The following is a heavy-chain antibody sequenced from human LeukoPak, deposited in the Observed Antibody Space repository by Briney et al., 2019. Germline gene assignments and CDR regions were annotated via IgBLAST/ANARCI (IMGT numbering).Heavy chain of an antibody. V-gene: IGHV3-48*04. CDR3: AREVSEGFDF. D-gene: IGHD3-22*01. CDR2: ISSSSTTV. CDR1: GFTFRSYN. Sequence: GGSLRLSCAASGFTFRSYNMNWVRQAPGKGLEWVSYISSSSTTVYYAGSVKGRFAISRDNAKNSLYLQMNSLRAEDTAVYYCAREVSEGFDFWGQGTLVTVSS. J-gene: IGHJ4*02.